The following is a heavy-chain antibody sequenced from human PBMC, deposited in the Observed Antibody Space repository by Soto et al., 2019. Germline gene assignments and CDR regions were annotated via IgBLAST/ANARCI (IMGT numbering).Heavy chain of an antibody. V-gene: IGHV1-8*01. CDR2: MNPNTGST. CDR1: GYTFNTYD. CDR3: ARTMGGIAAAGSDF. Sequence: QVQLLQSGAEVKKPGASVKVSCKASGYTFNTYDIEWVRLATGQVLEWMGSMNPNTGSTDYAQKFQGRVTMTMTTSISTAYLELSSLISEDTAIYYCARTMGGIAAAGSDFWGQGTLVTVSA. D-gene: IGHD6-13*01. J-gene: IGHJ4*02.